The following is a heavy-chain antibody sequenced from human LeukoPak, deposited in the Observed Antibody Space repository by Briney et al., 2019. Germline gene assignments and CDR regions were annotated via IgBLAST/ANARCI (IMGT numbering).Heavy chain of an antibody. CDR3: ARQTGSGLFILP. CDR1: GGSFSGYD. CDR2: INHSGST. V-gene: IGHV4-34*01. J-gene: IGHJ4*02. Sequence: SETLSLTCAVYGGSFSGYDWSWIRQPLGKGLEWIGEINHSGSTNYNPSLKSRVTISVDTSKNQFSLKLSSVTAADTAVYYCARQTGSGLFILPGGQGTLVTVSS. D-gene: IGHD3/OR15-3a*01.